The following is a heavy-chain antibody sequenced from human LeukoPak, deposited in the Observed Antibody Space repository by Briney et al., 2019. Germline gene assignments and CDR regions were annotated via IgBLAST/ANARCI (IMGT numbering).Heavy chain of an antibody. CDR1: GGTFSSYA. CDR2: IIPIFGTA. Sequence: SVKVSCKASGGTFSSYAVSWVRQAPGQGLEWMGRIIPIFGTANYAQKFQGRVTITTDESTSTAYMELSSLRSEDTAVYYCARDLTHDYLRRGHFDYWGQGTLVTVPS. V-gene: IGHV1-69*05. J-gene: IGHJ4*02. D-gene: IGHD4-11*01. CDR3: ARDLTHDYLRRGHFDY.